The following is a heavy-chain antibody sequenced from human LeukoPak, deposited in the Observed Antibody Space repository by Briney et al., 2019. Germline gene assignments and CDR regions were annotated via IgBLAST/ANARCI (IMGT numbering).Heavy chain of an antibody. CDR1: GYTFSTYG. D-gene: IGHD3-10*01. J-gene: IGHJ4*02. CDR2: INTNTGNP. V-gene: IGHV7-4-1*02. Sequence: ASVKVSCKASGYTFSTYGINWVRQAPGQGLEWMGWINTNTGNPTYAQGFTGRFVFSLDTSVGTAYLQISSLKAEDTAVYCCAIGGPLITMLQSRAYWGQGTLVTVSS. CDR3: AIGGPLITMLQSRAY.